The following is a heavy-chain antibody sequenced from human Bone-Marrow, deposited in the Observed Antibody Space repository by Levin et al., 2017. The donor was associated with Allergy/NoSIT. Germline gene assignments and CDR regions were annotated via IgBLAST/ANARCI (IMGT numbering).Heavy chain of an antibody. CDR1: GGSFSGYY. CDR2: INHSGST. Sequence: SETLSLTCAVYGGSFSGYYWSWIRQPPGKGLEWIGEINHSGSTNYNPSLKSRVTISVDTSKNQFSLKLSSVTAADTAVYYCARGRWDYYGAGSHDYWGQGTLVTVSS. D-gene: IGHD3-10*01. J-gene: IGHJ4*02. CDR3: ARGRWDYYGAGSHDY. V-gene: IGHV4-34*01.